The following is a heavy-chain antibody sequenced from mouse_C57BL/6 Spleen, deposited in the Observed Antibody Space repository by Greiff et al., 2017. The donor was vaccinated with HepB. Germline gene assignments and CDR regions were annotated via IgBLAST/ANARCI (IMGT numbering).Heavy chain of an antibody. CDR3: ARSVYGTLSYWYFDV. CDR2: IDPSDSET. J-gene: IGHJ1*03. CDR1: GYTFTSYW. V-gene: IGHV1-52*01. Sequence: VKLQQPGAELVRPGSSVKLSCKASGYTFTSYWMHWVKQRPIQGLEWIGNIDPSDSETHYTQKFKDKATLTVDKSSSTAYMQLSSLTSEDSAVYYCARSVYGTLSYWYFDVWGTGTTVTVSS. D-gene: IGHD2-1*01.